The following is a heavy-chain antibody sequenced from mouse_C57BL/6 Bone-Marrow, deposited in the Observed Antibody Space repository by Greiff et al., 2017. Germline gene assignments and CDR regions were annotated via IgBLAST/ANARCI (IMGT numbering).Heavy chain of an antibody. J-gene: IGHJ4*01. CDR2: IYPRDGST. CDR1: GYTFTSYD. V-gene: IGHV1-85*01. CDR3: ARRVYYYGRGDYAMDY. Sequence: QVQLQQSGPELVKPGASVQLSCKASGYTFTSYDINWVKQRPGQGLEWIGWIYPRDGSTKYNEKFKGKATLTVDTSSSPAYMELHSLPSEDSAVYFCARRVYYYGRGDYAMDYWGQGTSVTVSS. D-gene: IGHD1-1*01.